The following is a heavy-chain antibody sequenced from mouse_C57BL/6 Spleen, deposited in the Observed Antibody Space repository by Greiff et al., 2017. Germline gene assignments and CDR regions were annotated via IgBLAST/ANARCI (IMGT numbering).Heavy chain of an antibody. J-gene: IGHJ1*03. CDR2: ISYSGST. CDR3: ARDPVYGNHYGGYFDV. CDR1: GYSITSGYD. V-gene: IGHV3-1*01. Sequence: EVQLQESGPGMVKPSQSLSLTCTVTGYSITSGYDWHWIRHFPGNKLEWMGYISYSGSTNYNPSLKSRISITHDTSKNHFFLKLNSVTTEDTATYYCARDPVYGNHYGGYFDVWGTGTTVTVSS. D-gene: IGHD2-1*01.